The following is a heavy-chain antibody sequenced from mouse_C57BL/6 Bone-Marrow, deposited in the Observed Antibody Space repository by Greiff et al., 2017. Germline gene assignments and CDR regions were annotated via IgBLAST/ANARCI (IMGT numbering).Heavy chain of an antibody. Sequence: EVNVVESGGGLVQSGRSLRLSCATSGFTFSDFYMEWVRQAPGKGLEWIAASRNKANDYTTEYSASVKGRFIVSRDTSQSILYLQMNALRAEDTAIYYCAREGIYYDYDGGYFDVWGTGTTVTVSS. V-gene: IGHV7-1*01. CDR3: AREGIYYDYDGGYFDV. J-gene: IGHJ1*03. D-gene: IGHD2-4*01. CDR2: SRNKANDYTT. CDR1: GFTFSDFY.